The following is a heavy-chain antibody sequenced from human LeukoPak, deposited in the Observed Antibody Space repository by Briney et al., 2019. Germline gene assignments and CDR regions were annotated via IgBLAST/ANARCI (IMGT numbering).Heavy chain of an antibody. V-gene: IGHV4-4*07. Sequence: PSETLSLTCTVSGGSISSYYWSWIRQPAGKGLEWIGRIYTSGSTNYNPSLKSRVTMSVDTSKYQFSLNLSSVTAADTAVYYCARDLNWGLLRWFDPWGQGTLVTVSS. CDR3: ARDLNWGLLRWFDP. J-gene: IGHJ5*02. CDR1: GGSISSYY. CDR2: IYTSGST. D-gene: IGHD7-27*01.